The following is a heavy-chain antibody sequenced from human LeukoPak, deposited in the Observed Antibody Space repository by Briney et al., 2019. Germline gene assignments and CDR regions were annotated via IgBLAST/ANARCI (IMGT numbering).Heavy chain of an antibody. V-gene: IGHV3-33*01. Sequence: GGSLRLSCAASGFTFSSYGMNWVRQAPGKGLEWVAVIWYDGSNIYYGDSVKGRFTISRDNSKNTVSLQMNSLRVEDTAVYYCARLGSSWSFDYWGQGTLVTVSS. D-gene: IGHD6-13*01. CDR3: ARLGSSWSFDY. CDR1: GFTFSSYG. CDR2: IWYDGSNI. J-gene: IGHJ4*02.